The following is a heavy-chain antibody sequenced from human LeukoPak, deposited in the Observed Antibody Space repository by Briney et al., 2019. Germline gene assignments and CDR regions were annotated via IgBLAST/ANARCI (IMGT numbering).Heavy chain of an antibody. D-gene: IGHD6-13*01. CDR3: AREEGTAGIFDY. CDR1: GFTFSSYA. Sequence: PGGSLRLSCAASGFTFSSYAMHWVRQAPGKGLEWVAVISYDGSNKYYADSVKGRFTISRDNSKNTLYLQMNSLRAEDTAVYYCAREEGTAGIFDYWGQGTLVTVSS. V-gene: IGHV3-30-3*01. J-gene: IGHJ4*02. CDR2: ISYDGSNK.